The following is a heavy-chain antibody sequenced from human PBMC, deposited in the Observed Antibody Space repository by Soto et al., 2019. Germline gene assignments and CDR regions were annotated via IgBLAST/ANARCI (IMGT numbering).Heavy chain of an antibody. CDR1: GYTFTSYY. D-gene: IGHD2-21*02. CDR3: ARDRAVVTAIPTPAFDY. J-gene: IGHJ4*02. V-gene: IGHV1-46*01. Sequence: ASVKVSCKASGYTFTSYYMHWVRQAPGQGLEWMGIINPSGGSTSYAQKFQGRVTMTRDTSTSTVYMELSSLRSEDTAVYYCARDRAVVTAIPTPAFDYWGQGTLVTVSS. CDR2: INPSGGST.